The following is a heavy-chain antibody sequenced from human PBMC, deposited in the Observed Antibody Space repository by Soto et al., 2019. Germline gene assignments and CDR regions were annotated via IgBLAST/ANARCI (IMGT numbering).Heavy chain of an antibody. CDR3: AKDNRRITIFGVVISPLDY. D-gene: IGHD3-3*01. CDR1: GFTFDDYA. CDR2: ISWNSGSI. Sequence: EVQLVESGGGLVQPGRSLRLSCAASGFTFDDYAMHWVRQAPGKGLEWVSGISWNSGSIGYADSVKGRFTISRDNAKNSLYLQMNSLRADDTALYYCAKDNRRITIFGVVISPLDYWGQGTLVTVSS. V-gene: IGHV3-9*01. J-gene: IGHJ4*02.